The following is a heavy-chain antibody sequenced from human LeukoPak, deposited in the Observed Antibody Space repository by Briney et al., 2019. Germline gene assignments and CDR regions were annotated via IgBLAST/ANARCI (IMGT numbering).Heavy chain of an antibody. CDR2: INPTGSST. Sequence: ASLKLSCKASGYTFTSRWMHWGRQAPGQRPEWLGVINPTGSSTSYAHKLQGRVTKTRDTSTSTDYMELRSLRSDDTAVYYCARYASLEDISWWLDSWGQGTPVTVSS. CDR1: GYTFTSRW. D-gene: IGHD3-3*01. CDR3: ARYASLEDISWWLDS. V-gene: IGHV1-46*04. J-gene: IGHJ5*01.